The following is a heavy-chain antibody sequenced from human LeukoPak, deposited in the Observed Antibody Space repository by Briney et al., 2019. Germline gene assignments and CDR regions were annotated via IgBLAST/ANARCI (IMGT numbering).Heavy chain of an antibody. CDR1: DESISSGGFY. D-gene: IGHD1-26*01. V-gene: IGHV4-30-2*01. CDR3: ASRELLTGGDY. CDR2: SDHNDNT. Sequence: SQTLSLTCSVSDESISSGGFYWTWIRQPPGKGLVWVGYSDHNDNTYYNPSLESRLSISLDRPKNQFSLNLSSVTAADTAVYYCASRELLTGGDYWGQGTLVTVSS. J-gene: IGHJ4*02.